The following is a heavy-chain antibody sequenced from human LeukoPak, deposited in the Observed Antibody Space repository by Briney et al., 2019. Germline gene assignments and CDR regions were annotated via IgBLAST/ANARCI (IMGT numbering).Heavy chain of an antibody. D-gene: IGHD4/OR15-4a*01. CDR1: GGSIRSSTYY. CDR3: ARRFSGDYGFPIHNCFDP. V-gene: IGHV4-39*01. Sequence: SGTLSLTCTVSGGSIRSSTYYWAWIRQPPGKGLEWIGNIYYSGSTYYNPSLKSRVTISVDTSKNQFSLKLSSVTAADTAVYYCARRFSGDYGFPIHNCFDPWGQGTLVTVSS. J-gene: IGHJ5*02. CDR2: IYYSGST.